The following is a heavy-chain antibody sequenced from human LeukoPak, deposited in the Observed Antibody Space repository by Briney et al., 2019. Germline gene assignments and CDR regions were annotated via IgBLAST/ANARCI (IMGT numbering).Heavy chain of an antibody. J-gene: IGHJ4*02. D-gene: IGHD6-13*01. Sequence: SETLSLTCTVSDYSIRSVYYWGWIRQFPGKGLEWIGSIYQTGSTYYNPSLENRVTISVDTSRNQFSLKLSSVTAADTAVYYCARSRQQLVRRNYFDYWGQGTLVTVSS. CDR2: IYQTGST. CDR1: DYSIRSVYY. CDR3: ARSRQQLVRRNYFDY. V-gene: IGHV4-38-2*02.